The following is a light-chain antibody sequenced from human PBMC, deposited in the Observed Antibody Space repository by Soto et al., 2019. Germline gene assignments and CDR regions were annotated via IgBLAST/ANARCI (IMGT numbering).Light chain of an antibody. CDR1: KSISSN. Sequence: MNQSPAALSSSDGGTVTITCRASKSISSNLNRYQQKKGKDPTILMNNASNLQSGVPSRFSGSGSGTEFTIPISSLQPDDFVTYYCHHRYSTPLTFGQGTRLEIK. CDR2: NAS. J-gene: IGKJ5*01. V-gene: IGKV1-39*01. CDR3: HHRYSTPLT.